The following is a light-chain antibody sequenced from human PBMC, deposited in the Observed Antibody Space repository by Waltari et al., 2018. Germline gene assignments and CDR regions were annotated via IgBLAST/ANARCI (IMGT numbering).Light chain of an antibody. V-gene: IGKV3-20*01. J-gene: IGKJ4*01. CDR2: GAS. CDR1: QRVSSSY. Sequence: EIVLTQSPGTLSLSPGERVTLSCRASQRVSSSYLAWYQQKPGQAPRLLIYGASSRATGIPDRFSGSGSGTDFTLTISRLEPEDFAVYYCQQYGSSPRVTFGGGTKVEIK. CDR3: QQYGSSPRVT.